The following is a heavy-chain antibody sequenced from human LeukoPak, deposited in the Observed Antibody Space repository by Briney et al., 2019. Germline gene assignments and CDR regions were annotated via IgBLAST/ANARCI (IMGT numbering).Heavy chain of an antibody. CDR2: ISSISHYI. CDR3: ARNQHWSRDI. Sequence: PGGSLRLSCAASGFTFGRYSMNWVRQAPGKGLEWVSTISSISHYIYYADSVKGRFTISRDNAKNSMYLQMNNLRAEDTGVYYCARNQHWSRDIWGQGILVTVSS. V-gene: IGHV3-21*01. D-gene: IGHD2-8*02. CDR1: GFTFGRYS. J-gene: IGHJ4*02.